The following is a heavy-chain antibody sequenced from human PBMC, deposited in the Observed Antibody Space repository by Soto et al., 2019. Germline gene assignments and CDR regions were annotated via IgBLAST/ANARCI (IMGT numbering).Heavy chain of an antibody. CDR1: GGFVSSGSYY. J-gene: IGHJ4*02. CDR3: ARANVPTAHFDY. CDR2: IYYSGST. Sequence: QVQLQESGPGLVKPSETLSLTCSVSGGFVSSGSYYWSWIRQPPGKGLEWIGYIYYSGSTNYNPSLKSRATISVDTSKSQFSLKLSSVTAADTAVYYCARANVPTAHFDYWGQGTLVTVSS. V-gene: IGHV4-61*01. D-gene: IGHD2-2*01.